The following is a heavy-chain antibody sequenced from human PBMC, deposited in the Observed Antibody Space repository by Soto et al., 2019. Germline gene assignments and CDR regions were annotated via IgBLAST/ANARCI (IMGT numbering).Heavy chain of an antibody. J-gene: IGHJ4*02. Sequence: ASETLSLTCTVSGGSISSYYWSWIRQPPGKGLEWIGYIYYSGSTDYNPSLKSRVTISVDTSKNQFSLKLSSVTAADTAVYYCAREQDPPADAYNFGYWGLGTPVTVSS. CDR2: IYYSGST. D-gene: IGHD1-1*01. V-gene: IGHV4-59*12. CDR3: AREQDPPADAYNFGY. CDR1: GGSISSYY.